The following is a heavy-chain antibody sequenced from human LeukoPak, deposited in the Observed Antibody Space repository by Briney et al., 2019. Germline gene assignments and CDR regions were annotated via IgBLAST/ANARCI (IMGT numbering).Heavy chain of an antibody. CDR2: IKQDGTEK. CDR1: GFTFSDYS. CDR3: ARDWDC. Sequence: PGGSLRLSCAASGFTFSDYSMSWVRQAPGTRLEWVANIKQDGTEKHYMDSVKGRFTIYRDNAKNSLFLQMNSLRAEDTAVYYCARDWDCWGQGALVTVSS. D-gene: IGHD3/OR15-3a*01. J-gene: IGHJ4*02. V-gene: IGHV3-7*01.